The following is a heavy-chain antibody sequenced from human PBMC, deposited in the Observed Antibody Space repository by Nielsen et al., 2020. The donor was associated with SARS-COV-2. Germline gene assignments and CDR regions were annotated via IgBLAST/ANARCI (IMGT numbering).Heavy chain of an antibody. V-gene: IGHV3-23*01. CDR2: ISGSGGST. CDR3: AKGADDILTGYYAYYYYYMDV. D-gene: IGHD3-9*01. J-gene: IGHJ6*03. Sequence: WIRQPPGKGLEWVSAISGSGGSTYYADSVKGRFTISRDNSKNTLYLQMNSLRAEDTAVYYCAKGADDILTGYYAYYYYYMDVWGKGITVTVSS.